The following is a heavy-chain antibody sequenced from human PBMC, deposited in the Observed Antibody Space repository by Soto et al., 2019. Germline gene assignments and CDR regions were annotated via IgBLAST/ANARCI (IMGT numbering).Heavy chain of an antibody. CDR1: GYTFTIYY. D-gene: IGHD3-9*01. J-gene: IGHJ4*02. Sequence: QVQLVQSGAEVRKPGASVKVSCKASGYTFTIYYMHWVRQAPGRGLEWMGWINPSGGATSYSPKFRGRVTMTSDTSIRTAYMELSSLKSDDTAVYFCARTRFFDWFRPIDYWGQGTLLTVSS. CDR3: ARTRFFDWFRPIDY. CDR2: INPSGGAT. V-gene: IGHV1-2*02.